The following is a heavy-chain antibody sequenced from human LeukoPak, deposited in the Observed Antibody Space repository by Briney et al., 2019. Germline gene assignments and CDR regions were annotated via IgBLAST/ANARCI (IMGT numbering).Heavy chain of an antibody. CDR1: GFTVSSNY. V-gene: IGHV3-66*01. Sequence: GGSLRLSCAASGFTVSSNYMSWVRQAPGKGLEWVSVIHSGGTTYYADSVKGRFTISRDNSKNTLYLEMNSLRAEDTAVYYCARAYYLDYWGQGTLVTVSS. CDR3: ARAYYLDY. J-gene: IGHJ4*02. CDR2: IHSGGTT.